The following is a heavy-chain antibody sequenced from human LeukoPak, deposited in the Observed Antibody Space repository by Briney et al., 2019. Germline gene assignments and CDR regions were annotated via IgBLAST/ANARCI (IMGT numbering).Heavy chain of an antibody. CDR1: GGSISSYS. J-gene: IGHJ2*01. CDR3: ARETYYYDSSGSPHWYFDL. V-gene: IGHV4-59*13. Sequence: SETLSLTCSVSGGSISSYSWTWSRQPPGKGLEWIGYIYYSGSTNYNPSLKSRVTISVDTSKNQFSLKLSSVTAADTAVYYCARETYYYDSSGSPHWYFDLWGRGTLVTVSS. D-gene: IGHD3-22*01. CDR2: IYYSGST.